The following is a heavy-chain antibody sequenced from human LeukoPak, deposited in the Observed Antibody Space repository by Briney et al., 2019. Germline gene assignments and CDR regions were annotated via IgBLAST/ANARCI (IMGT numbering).Heavy chain of an antibody. CDR2: ISYDGSNK. D-gene: IGHD3-10*01. Sequence: PGRSLRLSCAASGFTFSSYAMPWVRQAPGKGLEWVTVISYDGSNKYYADSVKGRFTISRDNSKNTLSLHMNSLRAEDTAVYYCARDETRYYGSGSSPPAYYYYYGMDVWGQGTTVTVSS. J-gene: IGHJ6*02. V-gene: IGHV3-30-3*01. CDR1: GFTFSSYA. CDR3: ARDETRYYGSGSSPPAYYYYYGMDV.